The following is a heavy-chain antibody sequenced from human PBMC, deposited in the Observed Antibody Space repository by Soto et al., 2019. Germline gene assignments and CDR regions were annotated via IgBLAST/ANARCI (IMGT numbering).Heavy chain of an antibody. CDR2: INHSGST. D-gene: IGHD3-22*01. CDR1: GGSFSGYY. J-gene: IGHJ4*02. Sequence: ASETLSLTCAVYGGSFSGYYWSWIRQPPGKGLEWIGEINHSGSTNCNPSLKSRVTISVDTSKNQFSLKMTSVAAADTAMYYCARGIAMKLVVHSDASDKYYLDSWGQGTLVTVSS. CDR3: ARGIAMKLVVHSDASDKYYLDS. V-gene: IGHV4-34*01.